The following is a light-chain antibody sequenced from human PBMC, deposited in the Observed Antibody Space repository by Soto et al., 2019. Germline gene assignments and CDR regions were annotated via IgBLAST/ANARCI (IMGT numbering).Light chain of an antibody. CDR1: QIVGSNY. J-gene: IGKJ2*01. Sequence: EIVLTQSPGTLSLSPGEGATLSCRASQIVGSNYLAWYQQKPGPAPRLLIYGASSRATGIPDRFSGSGSGTDFTLTSSRLEHEDFAVYYCQHYGSSPDTFGQGTKLEIK. CDR2: GAS. V-gene: IGKV3-20*01. CDR3: QHYGSSPDT.